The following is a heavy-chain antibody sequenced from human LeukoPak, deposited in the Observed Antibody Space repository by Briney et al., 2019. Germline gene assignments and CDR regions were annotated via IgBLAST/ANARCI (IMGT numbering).Heavy chain of an antibody. CDR2: ISSSSSYI. Sequence: GGYLRLSCAASGFTFSSYSMKWVRQAPGKGLEWVSSISSSSSYIYYADSVKGRFTISRDNAKNSLYLQMNSLRAEDTAVYYCARRSSSWLDYWGQGTLVTVSS. V-gene: IGHV3-21*01. CDR1: GFTFSSYS. D-gene: IGHD6-13*01. J-gene: IGHJ4*02. CDR3: ARRSSSWLDY.